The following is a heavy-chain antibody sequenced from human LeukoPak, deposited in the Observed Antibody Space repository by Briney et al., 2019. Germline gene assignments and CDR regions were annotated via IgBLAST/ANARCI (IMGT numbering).Heavy chain of an antibody. CDR2: MKPDSGDT. CDR1: GYTFTSYD. Sequence: ASVKVSCKASGYTFTSYDINWVRQAPGQGFEWMGWMKPDSGDTGYAQKFQGRVTMTRDTSIGTAYLELSSLTSEDTAVYYCARGLPSHTFGTTVTSWDQGTLVTVFS. V-gene: IGHV1-8*01. D-gene: IGHD4-17*01. J-gene: IGHJ4*02. CDR3: ARGLPSHTFGTTVTS.